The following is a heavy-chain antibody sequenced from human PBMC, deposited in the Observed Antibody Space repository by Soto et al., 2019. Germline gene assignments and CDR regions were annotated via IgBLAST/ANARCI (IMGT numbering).Heavy chain of an antibody. CDR1: GFSRSTSGVG. D-gene: IGHD6-6*01. Sequence: QITLKESGPTLVKPTQTLTLTCTFSGFSRSTSGVGVGWIRQPPGKALKWLALVYWDDEKRYSPSLKSRLTINKDTSKIQVILTMTNKDPADTATXXXXXXPKLASITARPGWXDPWGQGT. V-gene: IGHV2-5*02. CDR2: VYWDDEK. J-gene: IGHJ5*02. CDR3: XXXPKLASITARPGWXDP.